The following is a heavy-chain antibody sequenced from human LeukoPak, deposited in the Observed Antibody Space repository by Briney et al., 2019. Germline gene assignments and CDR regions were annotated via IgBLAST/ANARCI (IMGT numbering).Heavy chain of an antibody. CDR1: GFTFSNFD. V-gene: IGHV3-13*04. D-gene: IGHD3-16*01. Sequence: GGSLRLSCLASGFTFSNFDMHWVRQTPGGGLEWVSSIGTLADTFYAGSVKGRFSISRDNDKNSVYLQMNSLRAADTAVYYCARGLMEYCDQTRCPFDSWGQGILVTVSS. J-gene: IGHJ4*02. CDR2: IGTLADT. CDR3: ARGLMEYCDQTRCPFDS.